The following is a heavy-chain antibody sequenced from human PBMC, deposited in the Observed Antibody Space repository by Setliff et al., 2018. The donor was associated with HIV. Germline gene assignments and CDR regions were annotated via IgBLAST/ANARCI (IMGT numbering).Heavy chain of an antibody. CDR3: VGLGYSFSYRWWFDP. V-gene: IGHV1-2*02. D-gene: IGHD5-18*01. Sequence: ASVKVSCKASGYTFTGYYMHWVRQAPGQGLEWMGWINPNSGGTTYAQKFQGRVTMTRDTSISTAYMELSSLRSEDTAVYYCVGLGYSFSYRWWFDPWGQGTLVTVSS. CDR2: INPNSGGT. CDR1: GYTFTGYY. J-gene: IGHJ5*02.